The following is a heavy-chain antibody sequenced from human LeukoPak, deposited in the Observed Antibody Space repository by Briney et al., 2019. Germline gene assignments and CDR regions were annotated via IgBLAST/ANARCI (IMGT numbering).Heavy chain of an antibody. V-gene: IGHV1-69*05. CDR2: IIPIFGTA. CDR3: ARVASHGDYDYFDY. D-gene: IGHD4-17*01. Sequence: SVKVSCKASGGTFSSYAISWVPQAPGQGLEWMGRIIPIFGTANYAQKFQGRVTITTDESTSTAYMELSSLRSEDTAVYYCARVASHGDYDYFDYWGQGTLVTVSS. CDR1: GGTFSSYA. J-gene: IGHJ4*02.